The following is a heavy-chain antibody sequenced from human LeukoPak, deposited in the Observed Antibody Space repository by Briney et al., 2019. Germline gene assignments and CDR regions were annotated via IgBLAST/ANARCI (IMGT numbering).Heavy chain of an antibody. D-gene: IGHD3-22*01. CDR2: ISGSGGGT. CDR1: GFTFSSYA. V-gene: IGHV3-23*01. Sequence: GGSLRLSCAASGFTFSSYAMDWVRQAPGKGLEWVSAISGSGGGTYYSDSVKGRFTISRDNSENTLYLQMNSLRAEDTAVYYCAKEADTIIVLKRYLDYWGQGTLVTVSS. J-gene: IGHJ4*02. CDR3: AKEADTIIVLKRYLDY.